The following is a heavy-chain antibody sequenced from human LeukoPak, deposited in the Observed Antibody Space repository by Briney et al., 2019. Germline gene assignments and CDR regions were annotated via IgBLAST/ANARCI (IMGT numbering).Heavy chain of an antibody. CDR2: INPSSGAT. CDR1: GYGFTDYY. Sequence: GASLKVSCQASGYGFTDYYVHWIRQAPGQGLEGMGGINPSSGATIYAQKFQGTVTMTRDTFTTTAYMEINSLVSDDTAVYYCARGWQINSSGGFVDPWGQGTLVTVSS. V-gene: IGHV1-2*02. CDR3: ARGWQINSSGGFVDP. J-gene: IGHJ5*02. D-gene: IGHD6-6*01.